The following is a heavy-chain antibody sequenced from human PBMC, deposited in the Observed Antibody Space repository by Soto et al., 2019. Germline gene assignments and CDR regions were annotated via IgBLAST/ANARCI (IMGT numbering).Heavy chain of an antibody. CDR3: AKSPPLYYYDSSGENDY. D-gene: IGHD3-22*01. Sequence: VQLLESGGGLVQPGGSLRLSCAASGFTFSSYAMSWVRQAPGKGLEWVSAISGSGGSTYYADSVKGRFTISRDNSKNTLYLQMNSLRAEDTAVYYCAKSPPLYYYDSSGENDYWGQGTLVTVSS. V-gene: IGHV3-23*01. CDR2: ISGSGGST. J-gene: IGHJ4*02. CDR1: GFTFSSYA.